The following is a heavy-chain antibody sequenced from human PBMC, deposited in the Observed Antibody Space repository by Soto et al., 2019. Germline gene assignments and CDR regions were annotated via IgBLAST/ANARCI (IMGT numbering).Heavy chain of an antibody. V-gene: IGHV1-58*01. Sequence: AVMVSCKASGLTFTSSAVQWVRQARGQRLEWIGWIVVGSGNTNYAQKFQERVTITRDMSTSTAYMELSSLRSEDTAVYYCAAGXPESASYYYYYGMDVWGQGTTVTVS. CDR1: GLTFTSSA. CDR3: AAGXPESASYYYYYGMDV. J-gene: IGHJ6*02. CDR2: IVVGSGNT.